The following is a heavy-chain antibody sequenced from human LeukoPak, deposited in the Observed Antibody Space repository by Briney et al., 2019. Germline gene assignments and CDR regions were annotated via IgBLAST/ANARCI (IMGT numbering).Heavy chain of an antibody. CDR3: ARGSSANCYGGNCFFHYLDV. Sequence: PGRSLRLSCAASGFTFNNYFMHWVRQAPGKGLEWVAVIYYTGDTKYYADSVKGRFTISRDSSKNTLWLQMNSLRAEDTAAYYCARGSSANCYGGNCFFHYLDVWGKGTTVTVSS. D-gene: IGHD2-2*01. CDR2: IYYTGDTK. CDR1: GFTFNNYF. V-gene: IGHV3-30*04. J-gene: IGHJ6*03.